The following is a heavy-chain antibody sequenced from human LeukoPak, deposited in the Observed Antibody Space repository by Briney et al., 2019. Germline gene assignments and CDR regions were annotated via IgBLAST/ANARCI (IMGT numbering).Heavy chain of an antibody. CDR2: IRYDGSNK. CDR1: GFSYSNHD. D-gene: IGHD2-21*02. Sequence: GGSLRLSCAASGFSYSNHDMHWVRQAPGKGLEWVAFIRYDGSNKYYADSVKGRFTISRDNSKNTLYLQMNSLRAEDTAVYYCAKDRNKFVVVTAISWFDPWGQGTLVTVSS. V-gene: IGHV3-30*02. J-gene: IGHJ5*02. CDR3: AKDRNKFVVVTAISWFDP.